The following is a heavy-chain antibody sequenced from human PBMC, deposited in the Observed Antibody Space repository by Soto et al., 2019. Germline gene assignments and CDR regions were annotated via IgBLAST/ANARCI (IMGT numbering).Heavy chain of an antibody. CDR1: GYTFTSYY. V-gene: IGHV1-46*01. D-gene: IGHD3-3*01. CDR2: INPSGGST. Sequence: ASVKVSCKASGYTFTSYYMHWVRQAPGQGLEWMGIINPSGGSTSYAQKFQGRVTMTRDTSTSTVYMELSSLRSEDTAVYYCARVGYYDFWSGYRGQTFYYYYYGMDVWGQGTTVTVSS. J-gene: IGHJ6*02. CDR3: ARVGYYDFWSGYRGQTFYYYYYGMDV.